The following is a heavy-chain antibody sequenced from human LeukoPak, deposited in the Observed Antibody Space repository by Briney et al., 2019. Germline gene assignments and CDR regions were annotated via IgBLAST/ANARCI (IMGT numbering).Heavy chain of an antibody. V-gene: IGHV4-59*01. CDR2: IHNSGTT. D-gene: IGHD5-24*01. Sequence: SETLSLTCTVSSVSINNYCWSWVRQSPGRELEWIGYIHNSGTTNYNPSLRSRVSMSVDTSKNQFSLKLSSVTAADTAMYYCARGWNYFDFWGQGTLVTVSS. CDR3: ARGWNYFDF. J-gene: IGHJ4*02. CDR1: SVSINNYC.